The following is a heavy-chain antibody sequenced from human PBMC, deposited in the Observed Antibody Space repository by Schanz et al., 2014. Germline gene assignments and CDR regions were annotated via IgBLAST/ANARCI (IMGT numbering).Heavy chain of an antibody. J-gene: IGHJ3*01. Sequence: EVQLVESGGGLVQPGGSLRLSCAASGFTFTGHWMSWVRQAPGKGLEWVANIKEDGSKKYYVDSVRGRFTISRDNAKNSLYLQLNSLTAEDTAVYHCARDSRYCTGVDCKGDAFDLWGQGTLVTVS. CDR2: IKEDGSKK. CDR1: GFTFTGHW. V-gene: IGHV3-7*01. CDR3: ARDSRYCTGVDCKGDAFDL. D-gene: IGHD2-8*02.